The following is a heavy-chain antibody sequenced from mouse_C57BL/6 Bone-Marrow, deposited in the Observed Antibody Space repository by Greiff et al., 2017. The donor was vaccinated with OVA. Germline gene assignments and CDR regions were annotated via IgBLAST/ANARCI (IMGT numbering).Heavy chain of an antibody. CDR3: ARHVDGYYVGWYFDV. CDR2: ISSGGSYT. J-gene: IGHJ1*03. D-gene: IGHD2-3*01. CDR1: GFTFSSYG. V-gene: IGHV5-6*01. Sequence: VQRVESGGDLVKPGGSLKLSCAASGFTFSSYGMSWVRQTPDKRLEWVATISSGGSYTYYPDSVKGRFTISRDHAKNTLYLQMSSLKSEDTAMYYCARHVDGYYVGWYFDVWGTGTTVTVSS.